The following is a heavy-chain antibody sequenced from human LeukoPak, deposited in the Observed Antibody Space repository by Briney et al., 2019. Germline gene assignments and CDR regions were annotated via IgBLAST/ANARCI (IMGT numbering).Heavy chain of an antibody. D-gene: IGHD3-22*01. Sequence: GGSLRLSCAASGFNFARNAMSWVRQAPGKGLKWVSSIGGSGANIYYADSVQGRFTISRDNAKNLLFLQLNSLTADDTAVYYCVKDANYLHNSGYLIPFDYWGQGTLVTVSS. CDR2: IGGSGANI. J-gene: IGHJ4*02. CDR1: GFNFARNA. CDR3: VKDANYLHNSGYLIPFDY. V-gene: IGHV3-23*01.